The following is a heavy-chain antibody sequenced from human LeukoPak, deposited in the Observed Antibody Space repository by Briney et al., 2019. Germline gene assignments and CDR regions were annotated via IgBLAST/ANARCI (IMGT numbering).Heavy chain of an antibody. D-gene: IGHD6-19*01. CDR1: GYSFTNYW. Sequence: GESLKNSCKCSGYSFTNYWIAWVRKMPGKGLEWMGIIYPADSDTRYSPSFQGQVTISADKSISTAYLQWSSLKASDTAIYYCARYTSGWFMQDYWGQGTLVTVSS. J-gene: IGHJ4*02. V-gene: IGHV5-51*01. CDR3: ARYTSGWFMQDY. CDR2: IYPADSDT.